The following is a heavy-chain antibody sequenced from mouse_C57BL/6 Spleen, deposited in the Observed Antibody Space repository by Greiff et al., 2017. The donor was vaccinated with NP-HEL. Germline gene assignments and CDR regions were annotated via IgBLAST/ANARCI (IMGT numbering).Heavy chain of an antibody. CDR1: GYTFTSYW. Sequence: QVQLQPGAELVKPGASVKLSCKASGYTFTSYWMHWVKQRPGQGLEWIGMIHPNSGSTNYNEKFKSKATLTVDKSSSTAYMQLSSLTSEDSAVYYCARDGTPYYYAMDYWGQGTSVTVSS. V-gene: IGHV1-64*01. CDR2: IHPNSGST. CDR3: ARDGTPYYYAMDY. J-gene: IGHJ4*01. D-gene: IGHD1-1*01.